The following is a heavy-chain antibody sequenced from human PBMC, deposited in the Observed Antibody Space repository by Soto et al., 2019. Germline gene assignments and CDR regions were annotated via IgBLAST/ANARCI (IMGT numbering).Heavy chain of an antibody. CDR3: AIGGDWYFFDL. Sequence: PGESLKISCQGSGYSFTNYWNGWVRQMPGKGLEWMGSIYPGDSDTRYSPSFQGQVTISADKSISTAYLQWSSLRASDTAMYYCAIGGDWYFFDLWAQGTMVTVSS. CDR1: GYSFTNYW. V-gene: IGHV5-51*01. CDR2: IYPGDSDT. D-gene: IGHD2-21*02. J-gene: IGHJ3*01.